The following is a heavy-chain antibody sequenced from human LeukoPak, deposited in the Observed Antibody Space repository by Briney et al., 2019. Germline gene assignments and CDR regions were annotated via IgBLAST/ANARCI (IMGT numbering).Heavy chain of an antibody. CDR2: INPNSGGT. CDR3: ARDRSGISYYWFDP. D-gene: IGHD3-10*01. CDR1: GYTFTGYY. V-gene: IGHV1-2*02. Sequence: ASVKVSCKASGYTFTGYYMHWVRQAPGQGLEWMGWINPNSGGTNYAQKFQGRVTMTRDTSISTAYMELSRLRSDDTAVYYCARDRSGISYYWFDPWGQGTLVTVSS. J-gene: IGHJ5*02.